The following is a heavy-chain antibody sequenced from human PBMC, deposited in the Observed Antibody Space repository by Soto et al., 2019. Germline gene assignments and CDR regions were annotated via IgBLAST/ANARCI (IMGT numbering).Heavy chain of an antibody. CDR3: ARHASYYVSSGYFGTY. Sequence: GESLKISCQGSGYTFTNHRITWVRQMPGKGLEWMGRINPSDSHTNYSPSFQGHVTMSVDKSISTAYLQWSSLKASDTAMYYCARHASYYVSSGYFGTYWGQGTLVTVSS. D-gene: IGHD3-22*01. CDR2: INPSDSHT. CDR1: GYTFTNHR. V-gene: IGHV5-10-1*01. J-gene: IGHJ4*02.